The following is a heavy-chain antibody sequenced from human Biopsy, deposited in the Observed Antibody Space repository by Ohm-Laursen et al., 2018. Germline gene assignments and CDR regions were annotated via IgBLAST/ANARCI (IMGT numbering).Heavy chain of an antibody. D-gene: IGHD5/OR15-5a*01. Sequence: TLSLTWTVSGGSMSSYYWTWIRQPPGKGLEWIGYIYNSGSTNYNPSLKSRVTISVAVDTSKSQFSPRLSSVTAADTAMYYCARGEAGVYDALDIWGQGTMVIVSS. V-gene: IGHV4-59*01. CDR3: ARGEAGVYDALDI. J-gene: IGHJ3*02. CDR2: IYNSGST. CDR1: GGSMSSYY.